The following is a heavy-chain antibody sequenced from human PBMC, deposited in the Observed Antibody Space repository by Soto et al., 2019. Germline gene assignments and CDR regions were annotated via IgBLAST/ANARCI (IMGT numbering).Heavy chain of an antibody. CDR1: GGTFSSYA. V-gene: IGHV1-69*13. CDR3: ARSLEYCSSTSCYQVYASQYYYYGMDV. J-gene: IGHJ6*02. D-gene: IGHD2-2*01. Sequence: SVKVSCKASGGTFSSYAIRWVRQAPGQGLEWMGGIIPIFGTANYAQKFQGRVTITADESTSTAYMELSSLRSEDTAVYYCARSLEYCSSTSCYQVYASQYYYYGMDVWGQGTTVTVSS. CDR2: IIPIFGTA.